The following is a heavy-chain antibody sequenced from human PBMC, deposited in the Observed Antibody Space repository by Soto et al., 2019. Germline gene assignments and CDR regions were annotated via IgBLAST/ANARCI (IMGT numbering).Heavy chain of an antibody. Sequence: QVQLQESGPGLVKPSQTLSLTCTVSGGSISSGGYYWSWIRQHPGKGLEWIGYIYYSGSTYYNPALKGRVPXSXDXXKTPFSLKLSSASAPDTALYYCARSSQATVTSFHYWGQGTLVTVSS. CDR3: ARSSQATVTSFHY. CDR1: GGSISSGGYY. V-gene: IGHV4-31*03. D-gene: IGHD4-17*01. CDR2: IYYSGST. J-gene: IGHJ4*02.